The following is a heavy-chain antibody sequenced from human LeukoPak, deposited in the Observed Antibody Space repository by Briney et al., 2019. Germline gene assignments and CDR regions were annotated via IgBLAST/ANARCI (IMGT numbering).Heavy chain of an antibody. CDR1: GFTFSSYA. CDR2: ISGSGGST. V-gene: IGHV3-23*01. Sequence: GGSLRLSCAASGFTFSSYAMSWVRQAPGKGLEWVSAISGSGGSTYYADSVKGRFTISRDNSKNTLYLQMNSLRAEDTAVYYCAKDQGGPMIVVGSDAFDIWGQGTMVTVSS. CDR3: AKDQGGPMIVVGSDAFDI. J-gene: IGHJ3*02. D-gene: IGHD3-22*01.